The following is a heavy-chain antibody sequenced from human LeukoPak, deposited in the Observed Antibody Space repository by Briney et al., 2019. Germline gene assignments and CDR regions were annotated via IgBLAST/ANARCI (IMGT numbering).Heavy chain of an antibody. D-gene: IGHD3-10*01. Sequence: PGGSLRLSCAASGFTFSSYAMSWVRQAPGKGLEWVSSITGSGALTYYADSVKGRFTISKDNAMGTLFLQMNSLRADDTAVYYCAKDRVDGSGSQFDSWGQGSLVTVSS. CDR1: GFTFSSYA. CDR2: ITGSGALT. V-gene: IGHV3-23*01. CDR3: AKDRVDGSGSQFDS. J-gene: IGHJ4*02.